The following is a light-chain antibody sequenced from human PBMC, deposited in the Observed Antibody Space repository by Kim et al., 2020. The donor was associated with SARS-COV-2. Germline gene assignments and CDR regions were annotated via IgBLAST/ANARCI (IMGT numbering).Light chain of an antibody. V-gene: IGLV3-21*01. CDR2: DNS. CDR1: NIGSKS. CDR3: QMWDSSTDHVI. Sequence: APGKTVKITCGGDNIGSKSVHCYHQKPGQAPVLVISDNSDRPSGIPERFSGSNSGNTATLTISSVEAGDEGDYYCQMWDSSTDHVIFGGGTQLTVL. J-gene: IGLJ2*01.